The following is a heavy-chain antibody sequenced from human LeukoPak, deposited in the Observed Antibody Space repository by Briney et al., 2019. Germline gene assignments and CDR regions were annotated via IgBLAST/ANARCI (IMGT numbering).Heavy chain of an antibody. CDR3: AKELMRSWRNFDY. CDR1: GFIFSSYA. CDR2: ISGSGGST. D-gene: IGHD5-24*01. Sequence: PGGSLRLSCAASGFIFSSYAMNWVRQAPGKGLEWDSAISGSGGSTYYADSVKGRFTISRDNSKNTLFLQMNSLRADDTAVYYSAKELMRSWRNFDYWGQEPLVTVSS. J-gene: IGHJ4*02. V-gene: IGHV3-23*01.